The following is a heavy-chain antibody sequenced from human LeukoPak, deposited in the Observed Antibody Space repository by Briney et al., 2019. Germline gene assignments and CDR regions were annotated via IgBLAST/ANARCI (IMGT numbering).Heavy chain of an antibody. Sequence: PSETLSLTCTVSGGSISSYYWSWIRQPPGKGLEWIGYIYYSGSTNYSPSLKSRVTISVDTSKNQFSLKLSSVTAADTAVYYCARDAGGGPNAWDYWGQGTLVTVSS. J-gene: IGHJ4*02. CDR2: IYYSGST. D-gene: IGHD3-16*01. CDR3: ARDAGGGPNAWDY. V-gene: IGHV4-59*01. CDR1: GGSISSYY.